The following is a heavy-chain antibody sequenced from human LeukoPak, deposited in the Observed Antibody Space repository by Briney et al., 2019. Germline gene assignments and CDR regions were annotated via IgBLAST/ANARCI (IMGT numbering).Heavy chain of an antibody. V-gene: IGHV1-18*01. D-gene: IGHD4-23*01. J-gene: IGHJ4*02. CDR1: GYTLTELS. CDR2: ISAYNGNT. Sequence: ASVKVSCKVSGYTLTELSMHWVRQAPGQGLEWMGWISAYNGNTNYAQKLQGRVTMTTDTSTSTAYMELRSLRSDDTAVYYCLLYGDKGYWGQGTLVTVSS. CDR3: LLYGDKGY.